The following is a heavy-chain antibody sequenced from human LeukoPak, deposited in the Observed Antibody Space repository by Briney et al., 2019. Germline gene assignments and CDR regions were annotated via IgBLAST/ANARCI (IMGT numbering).Heavy chain of an antibody. D-gene: IGHD3-22*01. V-gene: IGHV1-2*02. Sequence: PYSGGTKYAQKFQGRGNITRETSISTAYMELSRLRSDDTAVYYCARFHYDSSGYYKRVDYWGQGTLVTVSS. J-gene: IGHJ4*02. CDR3: ARFHYDSSGYYKRVDY. CDR2: PYSGGT.